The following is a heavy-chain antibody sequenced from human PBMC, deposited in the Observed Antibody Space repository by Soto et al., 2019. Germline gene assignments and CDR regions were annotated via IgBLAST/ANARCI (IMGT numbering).Heavy chain of an antibody. V-gene: IGHV4-34*01. CDR1: GGSFSGYY. J-gene: IGHJ4*02. D-gene: IGHD3-9*01. CDR2: INHSGST. Sequence: SETLSLTCAVYGGSFSGYYWSWIRQPPWKGLEWIGEINHSGSTNYNPSLKSRVTISVDTSKSQFSLKLSSVTAADTAVYYCARVFTERYYDILTGYYIAPLFDYWGKGTLVTVSS. CDR3: ARVFTERYYDILTGYYIAPLFDY.